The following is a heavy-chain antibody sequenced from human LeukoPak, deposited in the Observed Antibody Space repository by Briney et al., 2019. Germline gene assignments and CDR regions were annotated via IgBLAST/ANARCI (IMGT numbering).Heavy chain of an antibody. Sequence: GGSLRLSRAASGFTFSSYWMSWVRQAPGKGLEWVANIKQDGSEKYYVDSVKGRFTISRDNAKNSLYLQMNSLRAEDTAVYYCARDRGSNNYYDYMDVWGKGTTVTVSS. D-gene: IGHD4-11*01. CDR3: ARDRGSNNYYDYMDV. V-gene: IGHV3-7*01. CDR2: IKQDGSEK. J-gene: IGHJ6*03. CDR1: GFTFSSYW.